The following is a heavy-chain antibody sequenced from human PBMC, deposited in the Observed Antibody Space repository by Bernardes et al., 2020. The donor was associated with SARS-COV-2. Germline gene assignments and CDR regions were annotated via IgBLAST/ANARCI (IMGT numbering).Heavy chain of an antibody. D-gene: IGHD2-15*01. Sequence: DSMQDYCKASGYTFTSYSISWVRQAPGQGLEWMGWINAYNGDTRSAQSLQGRVTMTTDTSTSTAYMELRSLRSDDTAVYYCARVAGSGGCCYDYWGQGTLVTGSS. CDR1: GYTFTSYS. V-gene: IGHV1-18*01. CDR2: INAYNGDT. CDR3: ARVAGSGGCCYDY. J-gene: IGHJ4*02.